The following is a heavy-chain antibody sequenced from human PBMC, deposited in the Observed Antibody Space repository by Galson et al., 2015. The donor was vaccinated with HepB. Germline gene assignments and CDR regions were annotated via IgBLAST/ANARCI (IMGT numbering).Heavy chain of an antibody. V-gene: IGHV1-18*04. CDR1: GYTFTSYG. Sequence: SVKVSCKASGYTFTSYGISWVRQAPGQGLEWMGWISPYNGNTNYAQKLQDRVTMTTDTSTNTAYMELRSLRSDDTAVYYCARVVGPSLKNTVVTRAAFDIWGKGTMVTVAS. CDR3: ARVVGPSLKNTVVTRAAFDI. CDR2: ISPYNGNT. J-gene: IGHJ3*02. D-gene: IGHD4-23*01.